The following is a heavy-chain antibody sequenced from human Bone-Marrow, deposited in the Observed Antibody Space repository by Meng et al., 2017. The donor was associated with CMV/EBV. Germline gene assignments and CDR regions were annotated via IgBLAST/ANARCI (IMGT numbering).Heavy chain of an antibody. CDR3: NYEERGGGYYCDY. CDR1: GGTFSSYA. V-gene: IGHV1-69*05. Sequence: SVKVSCKASGGTFSSYAISWVRQAPGQGLEWMGGIIPIFGTANYAQKFQGRVTITTNESTSTAYLELSRLRSEDTAVNSCNYEERGGGYYCDYWGQGTLVTVSS. D-gene: IGHD1-7*01. J-gene: IGHJ4*02. CDR2: IIPIFGTA.